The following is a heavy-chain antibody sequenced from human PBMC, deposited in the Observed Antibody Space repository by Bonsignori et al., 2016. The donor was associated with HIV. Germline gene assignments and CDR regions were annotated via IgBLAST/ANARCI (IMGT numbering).Heavy chain of an antibody. J-gene: IGHJ6*03. CDR3: ANTKSSSRYFYYYMNV. CDR2: IHYGDST. V-gene: IGHV4-39*07. Sequence: PGKGLEWIGSIHYGDSTFHNPSLRSRVTMSVETSKNQFSLNLSSVTAADTAVYYCANTKSSSRYFYYYMNVWGKGTTVTVSS.